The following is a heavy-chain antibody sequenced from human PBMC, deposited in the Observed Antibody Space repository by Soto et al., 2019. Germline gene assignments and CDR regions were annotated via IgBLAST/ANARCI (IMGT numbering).Heavy chain of an antibody. J-gene: IGHJ6*03. CDR1: GGSISSSNYY. Sequence: SETLSLTCAVSGGSISSSNYYCGVLRRPPGRGREWIGSINYGGSTYYTPPLKSRVTISENTSKTQFPLKLSSVTAEDTAVYHCARHRDYYYYMDVGGKGTRVPV. V-gene: IGHV4-39*01. CDR3: ARHRDYYYYMDV. CDR2: INYGGST.